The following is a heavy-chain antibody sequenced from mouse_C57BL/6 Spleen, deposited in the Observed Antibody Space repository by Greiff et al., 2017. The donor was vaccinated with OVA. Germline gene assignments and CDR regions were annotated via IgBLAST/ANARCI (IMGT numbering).Heavy chain of an antibody. CDR1: GFTFSSYA. Sequence: EVQLVESGEGLVKPGGSLKLSCAASGFTFSSYAMSWVRQTPEKRLEWVAYISSDGDYIYYADTVKGRFTISRDNARNTLYLQMSSLKCEDTAMYYCTRDSNYGDWYFDVWGTGTTVTVSS. D-gene: IGHD2-5*01. CDR2: ISSDGDYI. V-gene: IGHV5-9-1*02. CDR3: TRDSNYGDWYFDV. J-gene: IGHJ1*03.